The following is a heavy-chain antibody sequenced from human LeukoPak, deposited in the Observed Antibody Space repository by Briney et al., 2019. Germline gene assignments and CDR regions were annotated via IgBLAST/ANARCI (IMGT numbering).Heavy chain of an antibody. Sequence: GGSLRLSCAASGFTFSSYWMSWVRQAPGKGLEWVANIKQDGSEKYYVDSVKGRFTISRDNAENSLYLQMNSLRAEDTAVYYCARVADDILTGHFDYWGQGTLVTVSS. CDR1: GFTFSSYW. CDR2: IKQDGSEK. V-gene: IGHV3-7*01. J-gene: IGHJ4*02. D-gene: IGHD3-9*01. CDR3: ARVADDILTGHFDY.